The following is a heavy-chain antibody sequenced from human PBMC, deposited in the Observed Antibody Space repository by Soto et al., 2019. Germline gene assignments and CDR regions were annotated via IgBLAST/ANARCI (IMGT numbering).Heavy chain of an antibody. J-gene: IGHJ5*02. V-gene: IGHV3-48*02. D-gene: IGHD4-4*01. CDR3: ARDEDLYDYSNRYNWFDP. CDR1: GFTFSSYS. Sequence: GGSLRLSCAASGFTFSSYSMNWVRQAPGKGLEWVSYISSSSSTIYYADSVKGRFTISRDNAKNSLYLQMNSLRDEDTAVYYCARDEDLYDYSNRYNWFDPWGQGTLVTVSS. CDR2: ISSSSSTI.